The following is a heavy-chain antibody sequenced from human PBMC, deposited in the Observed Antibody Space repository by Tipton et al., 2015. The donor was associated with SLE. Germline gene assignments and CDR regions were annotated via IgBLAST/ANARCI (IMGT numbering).Heavy chain of an antibody. CDR3: AREVAGTAHY. V-gene: IGHV3-48*03. Sequence: SLRLSCAASGFTFSSYEMNWVRQAPGKGLEWVSYISRSGSTIYYADSVKGRFTIARDNAKNSLFLLMNSLRAEDTAVYYCAREVAGTAHYWGQGTLVTVPS. CDR2: ISRSGSTI. J-gene: IGHJ4*02. CDR1: GFTFSSYE. D-gene: IGHD6-19*01.